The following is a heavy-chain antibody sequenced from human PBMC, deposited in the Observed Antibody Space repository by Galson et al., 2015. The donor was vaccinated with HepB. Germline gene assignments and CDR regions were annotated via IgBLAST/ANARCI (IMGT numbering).Heavy chain of an antibody. D-gene: IGHD4-23*01. J-gene: IGHJ2*01. CDR3: TTVPGVTPLYWYFDL. V-gene: IGHV3-15*01. Sequence: SLRLSCAASGFTFSNAWMSWVRQAPGKGLEWVGRIKSKTDGGTTDYAAPVKGRFTISRDDSKNTLYLQMNSLKTEDTAVYYCTTVPGVTPLYWYFDLWGRGTLVTVSS. CDR2: IKSKTDGGTT. CDR1: GFTFSNAW.